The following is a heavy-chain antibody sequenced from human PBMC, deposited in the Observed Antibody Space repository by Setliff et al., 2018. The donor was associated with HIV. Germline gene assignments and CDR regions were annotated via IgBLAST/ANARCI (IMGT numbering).Heavy chain of an antibody. Sequence: SETLSLTCTVSGGSITTTNYYWGWVRQSPGKGLEWIGVIYYRGSAYYNLSLQSRVTLSVDTSKNSFSLRLTSVTAADTAVYFCARARGPPLPVLDFWGQGTLVTVSS. D-gene: IGHD3-10*01. CDR3: ARARGPPLPVLDF. V-gene: IGHV4-39*07. J-gene: IGHJ4*02. CDR2: IYYRGSA. CDR1: GGSITTTNYY.